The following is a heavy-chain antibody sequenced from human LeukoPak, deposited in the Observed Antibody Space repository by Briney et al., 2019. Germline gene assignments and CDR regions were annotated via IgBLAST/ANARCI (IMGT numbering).Heavy chain of an antibody. CDR3: AKGSYYDSSGSFYFDY. D-gene: IGHD3-22*01. CDR1: GFTFSSYG. V-gene: IGHV3-33*06. CDR2: IWYDGSNK. J-gene: IGHJ4*02. Sequence: GRSLRLSCAASGFTFSSYGMHWVRQAPGKGLEWVAVIWYDGSNKYYADSVKGRFTISRDNSRNTLYVQVNSLGTEDTAAYYCAKGSYYDSSGSFYFDYWGQGTLVTVSS.